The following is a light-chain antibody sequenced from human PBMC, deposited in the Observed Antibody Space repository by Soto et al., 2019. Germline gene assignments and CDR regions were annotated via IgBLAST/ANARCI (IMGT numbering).Light chain of an antibody. J-gene: IGLJ2*01. CDR2: EVT. CDR3: SSHAGTKVV. V-gene: IGLV2-8*01. CDR1: SSDVGAYNY. Sequence: QSALTQPPSASGSPGQSVTISCAGTSSDVGAYNYVSWYQQHPGKAPKLMIYEVTKRPSGVPDRFSGSKSGNTASLTVSGLQVEDEADYYRSSHAGTKVVFGGGTKVTVL.